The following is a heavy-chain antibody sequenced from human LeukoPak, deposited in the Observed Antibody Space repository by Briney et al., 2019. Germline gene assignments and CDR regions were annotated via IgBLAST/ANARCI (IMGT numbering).Heavy chain of an antibody. Sequence: PGGSLRLSRAASGFTFSSYSMNWVRQAPGKGLEWVSSISSSSSYIYHADSVKGRFTISRDNAKNSLYLQMNSLRAEDTAVYYCARGSDSGAHFDYWGQGTLVTVSS. CDR2: ISSSSSYI. V-gene: IGHV3-21*01. CDR1: GFTFSSYS. J-gene: IGHJ4*02. CDR3: ARGSDSGAHFDY. D-gene: IGHD2-15*01.